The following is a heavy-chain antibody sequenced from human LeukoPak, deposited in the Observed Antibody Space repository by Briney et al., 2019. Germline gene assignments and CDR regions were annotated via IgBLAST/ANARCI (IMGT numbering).Heavy chain of an antibody. D-gene: IGHD3-3*01. CDR3: AKKSPIFGVVIPLFDY. J-gene: IGHJ4*02. CDR1: GFTFSSYS. V-gene: IGHV3-23*01. Sequence: PGASLRLSCAASGFTFSSYSMNWVRQAPGKGLEWVSSISGSGRSTYYADSVKGRFTISRDNSTNTLYLQMSSLRAEDTAVYYCAKKSPIFGVVIPLFDYWGQGTLVSVSS. CDR2: ISGSGRST.